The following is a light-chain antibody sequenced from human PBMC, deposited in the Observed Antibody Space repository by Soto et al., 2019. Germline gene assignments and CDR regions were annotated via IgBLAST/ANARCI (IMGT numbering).Light chain of an antibody. J-gene: IGLJ2*01. CDR2: DVS. Sequence: QSALTQPASVSGSPGQSITISCTGTSSDVGDYNYVSWYQQHPGKAPKLMIYDVSNRPSGVSNRFSGSKSGNTASLTISGLQAEAESDYYCSSYTSSSTVVFGGGTKLTVL. CDR1: SSDVGDYNY. V-gene: IGLV2-14*01. CDR3: SSYTSSSTVV.